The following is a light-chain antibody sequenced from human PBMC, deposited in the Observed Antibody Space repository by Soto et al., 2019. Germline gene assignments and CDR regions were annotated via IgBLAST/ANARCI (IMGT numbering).Light chain of an antibody. Sequence: VLTLPPDTLSLSPGERATLSCRASQSVSSSNFAWYQQKPAQAPRLLIYGASSRATGIPDRFSGSGSGTDFTLTISRLEPEDFAVYYCQQYGSSPRTFGQGTKVDIK. CDR1: QSVSSSN. V-gene: IGKV3-20*01. CDR3: QQYGSSPRT. J-gene: IGKJ1*01. CDR2: GAS.